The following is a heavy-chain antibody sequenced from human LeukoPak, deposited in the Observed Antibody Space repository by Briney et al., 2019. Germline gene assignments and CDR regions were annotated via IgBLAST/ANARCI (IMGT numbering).Heavy chain of an antibody. V-gene: IGHV1-2*02. Sequence: ASVKVSCKASGYTFTGYYMHWVRQAPGQGLEWMGWINPNSGGTNYAQKFQGRVTMTRDTSISTAYMELSRLRSDDTAVYYCARSGVIVGAANDYWGRGTLVTVSS. CDR2: INPNSGGT. J-gene: IGHJ4*02. D-gene: IGHD1-26*01. CDR3: ARSGVIVGAANDY. CDR1: GYTFTGYY.